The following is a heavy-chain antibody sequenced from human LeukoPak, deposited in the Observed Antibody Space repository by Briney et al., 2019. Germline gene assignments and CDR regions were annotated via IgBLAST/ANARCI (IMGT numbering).Heavy chain of an antibody. J-gene: IGHJ5*02. CDR2: INQVGSEE. V-gene: IGHV3-7*01. CDR1: GFSFPNYW. D-gene: IGHD1-1*01. Sequence: GGSLRLSCSVSGFSFPNYWMTWVRQAPGKGLEWVANINQVGSEESYVDSVKGRFTIFRDNTENSLFLQMNSLRAEDTATYYCVRRGTEEGHRWFDPWGQGVLVTVSS. CDR3: VRRGTEEGHRWFDP.